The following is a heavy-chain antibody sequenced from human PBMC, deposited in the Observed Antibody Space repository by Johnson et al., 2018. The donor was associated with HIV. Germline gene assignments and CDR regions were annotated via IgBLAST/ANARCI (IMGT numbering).Heavy chain of an antibody. V-gene: IGHV3-30*18. D-gene: IGHD6-13*01. CDR1: GFTFSSYG. CDR2: ISYDGSNK. Sequence: QVQLVESGGGVVQPGRSLRLSCVASGFTFSSYGMHWVRQAPGKGLEWVAVISYDGSNKYYADSVKGRFTISRDNSKNTLFLQMNSLRAEDTAVYFCAKTGAAAGLKDAFDIWGQGTMVTVSS. CDR3: AKTGAAAGLKDAFDI. J-gene: IGHJ3*02.